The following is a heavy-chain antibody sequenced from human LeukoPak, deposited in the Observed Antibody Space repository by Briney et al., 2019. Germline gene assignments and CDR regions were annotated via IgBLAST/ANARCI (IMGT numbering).Heavy chain of an antibody. V-gene: IGHV1-2*02. D-gene: IGHD6-13*01. CDR1: GYTFTFYY. J-gene: IGHJ3*02. CDR2: INPNSGGT. CDR3: AREIAAADQSYAFDAFDI. Sequence: ASVTVSFKSSGYTFTFYYMHWVRQAPGQGLEWMGWINPNSGGTNYAYKVQGKGTMTSDTSISTAYMELSRLRSDDTAVYYCAREIAAADQSYAFDAFDIWGQGTMVTVSS.